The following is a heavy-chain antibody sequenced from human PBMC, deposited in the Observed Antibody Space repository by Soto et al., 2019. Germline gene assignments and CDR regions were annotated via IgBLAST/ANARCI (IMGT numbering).Heavy chain of an antibody. D-gene: IGHD2-15*01. CDR1: GGSISSGDYY. Sequence: SETLSLTCTVSGGSISSGDYYWSWIRQPPGKGLEWIGYIYYSGSTYYNPSLKSRVTISVDTSKNQFSLKLSSVTAADTAVYYCARDVFGGYCSGGSCYSGVYNWLDPWGQGTMVTVYS. J-gene: IGHJ5*02. CDR3: ARDVFGGYCSGGSCYSGVYNWLDP. V-gene: IGHV4-30-4*01. CDR2: IYYSGST.